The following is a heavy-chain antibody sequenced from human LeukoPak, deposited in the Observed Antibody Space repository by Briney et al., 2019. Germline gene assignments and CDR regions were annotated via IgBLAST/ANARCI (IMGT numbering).Heavy chain of an antibody. D-gene: IGHD5-18*01. CDR1: GGSISSYY. V-gene: IGHV4-4*07. J-gene: IGHJ5*02. CDR3: ARGGSYGDDRPNGFDP. CDR2: IYSSGST. Sequence: SETLSLTCTVSGGSISSYYWSWIRQPAGKGLEWIGRIYSSGSTNYNPSLKSRVNTSLDTSKNQFSLKLSSVTGAETAVYYCARGGSYGDDRPNGFDPWGQGTLVTVSS.